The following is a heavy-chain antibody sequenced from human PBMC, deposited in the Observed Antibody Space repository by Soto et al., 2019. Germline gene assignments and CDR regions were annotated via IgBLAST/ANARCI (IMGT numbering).Heavy chain of an antibody. V-gene: IGHV1-18*01. CDR3: ARIEGLELRVYGMDV. CDR1: GYTLTSYG. Sequence: ASVKASCRASGYTLTSYGSSWVRQAPGQGLEWMGWISAYNGNTNYAQKLQGRVTMTTDTSTSTAYMELRSLRSDDTAVYYCARIEGLELRVYGMDVWGQGTTVTVSS. CDR2: ISAYNGNT. J-gene: IGHJ6*02. D-gene: IGHD1-7*01.